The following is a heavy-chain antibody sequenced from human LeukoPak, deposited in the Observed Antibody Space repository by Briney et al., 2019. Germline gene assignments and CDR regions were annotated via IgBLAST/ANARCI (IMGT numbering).Heavy chain of an antibody. Sequence: GGSLRLSCSASGFPFSSHEMNWVRQAPGKGLEWVAVIWNDGSNKYYADSVKGRFTISRDNSKDTLYLQMNSLRVEDTAVYYCARAVGPFDYWGQGTLVTVSS. CDR2: IWNDGSNK. J-gene: IGHJ4*02. CDR3: ARAVGPFDY. V-gene: IGHV3-33*08. D-gene: IGHD3-16*01. CDR1: GFPFSSHE.